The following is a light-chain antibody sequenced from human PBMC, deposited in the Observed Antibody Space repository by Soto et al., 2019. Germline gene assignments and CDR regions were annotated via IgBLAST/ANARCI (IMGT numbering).Light chain of an antibody. V-gene: IGKV1-39*01. CDR2: AAT. Sequence: IQMTQSPSSLSASVGGRVTITCRASQSISSYLNWYQHKPGKAPNLLIYAATTLQSVVPSRFSGSGSGTDFTLTISSLQPEDFATYYCQQSYSNPRTFGQGTKVDLK. CDR3: QQSYSNPRT. CDR1: QSISSY. J-gene: IGKJ1*01.